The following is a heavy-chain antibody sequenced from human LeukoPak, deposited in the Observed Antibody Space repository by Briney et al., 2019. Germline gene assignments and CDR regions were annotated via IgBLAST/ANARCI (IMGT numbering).Heavy chain of an antibody. J-gene: IGHJ6*02. Sequence: GGSLRLSCAASGFTFSSYWMSWVRQAPGKGLEWVANIKRDGSEKYYVDSVKGRFTISRDNAKNSLYLQMDSLRAEDTAVYYCARDHYYGSGSYENYYYYGMDVWGQGTTVTVSS. D-gene: IGHD3-10*01. V-gene: IGHV3-7*01. CDR2: IKRDGSEK. CDR1: GFTFSSYW. CDR3: ARDHYYGSGSYENYYYYGMDV.